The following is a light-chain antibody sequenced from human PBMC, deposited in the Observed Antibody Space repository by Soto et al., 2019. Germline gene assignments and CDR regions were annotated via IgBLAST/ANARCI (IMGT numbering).Light chain of an antibody. J-gene: IGLJ2*01. V-gene: IGLV2-14*01. CDR2: EVS. Sequence: QSVLTQPASVSGSPGQSITISCTGTSSDVGGYNYVSWYQQHPGKAPKLMIYEVSNRPSGVSNRFSGSKSGNTASLTISGLQAEDEADCYCSSYTSSSTKVVFGGGTKLTVL. CDR1: SSDVGGYNY. CDR3: SSYTSSSTKVV.